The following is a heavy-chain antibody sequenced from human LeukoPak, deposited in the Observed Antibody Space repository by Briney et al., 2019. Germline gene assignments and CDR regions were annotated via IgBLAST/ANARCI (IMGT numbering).Heavy chain of an antibody. D-gene: IGHD2-2*01. Sequence: PGGSLRLSCAASGFTFSTYWMSWVRQAPGTGLEWVVSIKQDGSEKSYVDSVKGRFTISRDNAKNSLYLQMSSLRAEDTAVYYCARGGYQLLWYWGQGTLVTVSS. CDR1: GFTFSTYW. J-gene: IGHJ4*02. CDR2: IKQDGSEK. V-gene: IGHV3-7*04. CDR3: ARGGYQLLWY.